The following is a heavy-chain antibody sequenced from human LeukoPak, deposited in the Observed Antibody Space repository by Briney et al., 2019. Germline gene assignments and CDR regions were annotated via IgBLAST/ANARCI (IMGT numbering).Heavy chain of an antibody. V-gene: IGHV3-11*01. J-gene: IGHJ4*02. Sequence: GGSLRLSCAASGFIFSDYYMSWIRQAPGRGLEWVSYISSSGSIIYYADSVKGRFTISRDNAKNSLYLQMNSLRVEDTAVYYCAREPYYDSSGYCLDYWGQGTLVTVSS. D-gene: IGHD3-22*01. CDR2: ISSSGSII. CDR1: GFIFSDYY. CDR3: AREPYYDSSGYCLDY.